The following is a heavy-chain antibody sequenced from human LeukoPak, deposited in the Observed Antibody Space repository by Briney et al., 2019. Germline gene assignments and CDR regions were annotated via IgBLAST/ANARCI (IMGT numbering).Heavy chain of an antibody. CDR1: GFTFSSYA. CDR2: ISYDGNNK. CDR3: ATEGSVNYYYDISGYYNH. V-gene: IGHV3-30-3*01. Sequence: GGSLRLSCAASAASGFTFSSYAFHWVRQAPGKGLEWVAVISYDGNNKYYADSVRGRFTISRDNSKSTLFLQMNSLRVEDTAVYYCATEGSVNYYYDISGYYNHWGQGTLVTVSS. J-gene: IGHJ4*02. D-gene: IGHD3-22*01.